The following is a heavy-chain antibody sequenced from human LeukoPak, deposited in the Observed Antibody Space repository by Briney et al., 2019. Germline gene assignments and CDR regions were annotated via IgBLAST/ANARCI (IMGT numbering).Heavy chain of an antibody. V-gene: IGHV4-4*07. D-gene: IGHD2-2*01. CDR1: GGSISSYY. CDR2: IYTSGST. J-gene: IGHJ5*02. Sequence: SETLSLTCTVSGGSISSYYWSWIRQPAGKGLEWIVRIYTSGSTNYNPSLKSRVTMSVDTSKNQFSLKLSPMTAADTAVYDCCGKGEGYCRSTRRYGGRFDPWGPGTLVNVPS. CDR3: CGKGEGYCRSTRRYGGRFDP.